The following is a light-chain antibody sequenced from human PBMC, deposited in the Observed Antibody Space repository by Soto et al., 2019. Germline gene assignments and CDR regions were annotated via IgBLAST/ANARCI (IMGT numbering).Light chain of an antibody. CDR3: AAWDDSLNGRV. Sequence: QSVLTHPPSASGTPGQKVFISCSGSSSNIGGTNYAYWYQQLPGAAPKLLMHSNNLRPSGVPERISGSKSGTSASLAISGLQSDDEADYYCAAWDDSLNGRVFGTGTKVTVL. J-gene: IGLJ1*01. CDR1: SSNIGGTNY. V-gene: IGLV1-44*01. CDR2: SNN.